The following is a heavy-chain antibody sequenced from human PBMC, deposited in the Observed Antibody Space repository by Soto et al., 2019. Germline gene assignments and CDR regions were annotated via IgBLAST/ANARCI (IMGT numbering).Heavy chain of an antibody. V-gene: IGHV3-21*01. D-gene: IGHD2-15*01. CDR3: ARRAPAGYCSGGSCYSPA. CDR1: GFTFSSYS. CDR2: ISSSSSYI. Sequence: EVQLVESGGGLVKPGGSPRLSCAASGFTFSSYSMNWVRQAPGKGLEWVSSISSSSSYIYYADSVKGRFTISRDNAKNSLYLQMNSLRAEDTAVYYCARRAPAGYCSGGSCYSPAWGQGTLVTVSS. J-gene: IGHJ4*02.